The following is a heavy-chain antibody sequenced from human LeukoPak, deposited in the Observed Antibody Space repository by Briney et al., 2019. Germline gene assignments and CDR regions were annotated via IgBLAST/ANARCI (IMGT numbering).Heavy chain of an antibody. Sequence: SXTLXLTCTVXXXXXXXXXXSXIRQPXXXXXXWIGYIYYSGSTNYNPSLKSRVTISVDTSKNQFSLKLSSVTAADTAVYYCARGGAVAGTNWFDPWGQGTLVTVSS. CDR2: IYYSGST. CDR1: XXXXXXXX. J-gene: IGHJ5*02. D-gene: IGHD6-19*01. V-gene: IGHV4-59*01. CDR3: ARGGAVAGTNWFDP.